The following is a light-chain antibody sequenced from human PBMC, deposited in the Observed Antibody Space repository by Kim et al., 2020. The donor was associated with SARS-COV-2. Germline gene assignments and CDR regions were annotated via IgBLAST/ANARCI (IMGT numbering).Light chain of an antibody. Sequence: IQLTQSPSSLSASVGDRVSITCRASQGISSYLAWYQQKPGKAPQLLIFAASTLHSGVPSRFSGSGSGTDFTLTISSLQPEDFATYYCQQLNSYPRTFGQGTKVDIK. CDR3: QQLNSYPRT. CDR1: QGISSY. V-gene: IGKV1-9*01. J-gene: IGKJ1*01. CDR2: AAS.